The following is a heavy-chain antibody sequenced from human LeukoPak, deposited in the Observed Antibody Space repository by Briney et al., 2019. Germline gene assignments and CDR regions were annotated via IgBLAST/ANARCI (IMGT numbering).Heavy chain of an antibody. D-gene: IGHD4-17*01. CDR2: ISSSGSTI. CDR3: ARDLVGITVTTRGLGY. V-gene: IGHV3-48*03. Sequence: PGGSLRLSCAASGFTFSSYEMNWVRQAPGKGLEWVSYISSSGSTIYYADSVKGRFTISRDNARNSLYLQMNSLRAEDTAVYYCARDLVGITVTTRGLGYWGQGTLVTVSS. CDR1: GFTFSSYE. J-gene: IGHJ4*02.